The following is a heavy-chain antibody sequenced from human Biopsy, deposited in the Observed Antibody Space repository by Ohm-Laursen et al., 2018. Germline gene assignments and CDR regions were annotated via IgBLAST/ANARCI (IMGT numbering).Heavy chain of an antibody. D-gene: IGHD4-11*01. J-gene: IGHJ6*02. CDR1: GDSVTKYY. CDR3: ARDSGILNYGNFKYYHYYGMDV. V-gene: IGHV4-59*02. Sequence: ALSLTCTVSGDSVTKYYWSWIRQPPGKGLEWIGHIYYSVMTNYDPSLQSRVSISVDTSRNQVSLTLSSVTAADTAVYYCARDSGILNYGNFKYYHYYGMDVWGQGTKVTVSS. CDR2: IYYSVMT.